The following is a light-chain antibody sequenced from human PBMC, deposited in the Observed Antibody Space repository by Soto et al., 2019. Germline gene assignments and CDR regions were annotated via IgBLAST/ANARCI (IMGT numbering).Light chain of an antibody. J-gene: IGLJ2*01. CDR3: CSYAGSSTFVA. Sequence: QSALTQPASVSGSPGQSVTISCTGTSNDVGRYFLVSWYQQHSGKAPKLIIFEDTKRPSGVSSRFSGSKSGNTASLTISGLQTEDEADYFCCSYAGSSTFVAFGGGTKLTVL. CDR2: EDT. V-gene: IGLV2-23*02. CDR1: SNDVGRYFL.